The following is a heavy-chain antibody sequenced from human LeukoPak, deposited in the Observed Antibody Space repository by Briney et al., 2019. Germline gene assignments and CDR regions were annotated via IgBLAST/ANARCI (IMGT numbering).Heavy chain of an antibody. CDR1: GFTFSSYS. J-gene: IGHJ6*02. V-gene: IGHV3-21*01. CDR2: ISSSSYI. D-gene: IGHD6-13*01. CDR3: ARDPGIAAATYYYYGMDV. Sequence: GGSLRLSCAASGFTFSSYSMNWVRQAPGKGLGWVSSISSSSYIYYADSVKGRFTISRDNAKNSLYLQMNSLRAEDTAVYYCARDPGIAAATYYYYGMDVWGQGTTVTVSS.